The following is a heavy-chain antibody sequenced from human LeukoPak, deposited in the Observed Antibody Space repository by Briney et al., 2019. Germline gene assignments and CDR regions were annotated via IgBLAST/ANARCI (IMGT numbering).Heavy chain of an antibody. CDR2: INPNSGGT. J-gene: IGHJ4*02. Sequence: GASVKVSCKASGYTFTCYYMHWVRQAPGQGLEWMGRINPNSGGTNYAQKFQGRVTMTRDTSISTAYMELSRLRSDDTAVYYCARGPWYDSSGYLDFGYWGQGTLVTVSS. V-gene: IGHV1-2*06. CDR1: GYTFTCYY. CDR3: ARGPWYDSSGYLDFGY. D-gene: IGHD3-22*01.